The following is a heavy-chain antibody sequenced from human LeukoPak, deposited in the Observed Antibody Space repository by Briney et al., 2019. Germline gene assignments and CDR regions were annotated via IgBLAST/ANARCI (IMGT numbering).Heavy chain of an antibody. CDR2: IYHSGST. CDR3: AGGVLLWFGELCWFDP. D-gene: IGHD3-10*01. Sequence: SETLSLTCAVYGGSFSGYYWSWIRQPPGKGLEWIGSIYHSGSTNYNPSLKSRVTISVDTSKNQFSLKLSSATAADTAVYYCAGGVLLWFGELCWFDPWGQGTLVTVSS. J-gene: IGHJ5*02. CDR1: GGSFSGYY. V-gene: IGHV4-34*01.